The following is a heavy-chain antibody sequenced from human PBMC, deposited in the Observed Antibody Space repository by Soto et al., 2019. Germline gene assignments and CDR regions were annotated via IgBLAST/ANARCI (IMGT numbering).Heavy chain of an antibody. CDR1: GFTFSSYA. D-gene: IGHD7-27*01. Sequence: GESLKISCAASGFTFSSYAMSWVRQAPGKGLEWVSAISGSGGSTYYADSVKGRFTISRDNSKNTLYLQMNSLRAEDTAVYYCAKDPALGIDDYWGQGTLVTVSS. CDR2: ISGSGGST. V-gene: IGHV3-23*01. CDR3: AKDPALGIDDY. J-gene: IGHJ4*02.